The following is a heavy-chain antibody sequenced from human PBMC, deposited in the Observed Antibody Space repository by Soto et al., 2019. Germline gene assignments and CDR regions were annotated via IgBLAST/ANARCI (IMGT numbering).Heavy chain of an antibody. V-gene: IGHV1-69*01. CDR2: IIPIFGTA. CDR3: AGSEFYIAAELFDY. Sequence: QVQLVQSGAEVKKPGSSVKVSCKASGGTFSSYAISWVRQAPGQGLEWMGGIIPIFGTANYAQKFQGRATITADESTSTAYMELSSLRSEDTAVYYCAGSEFYIAAELFDYWGQGTLVTVSS. J-gene: IGHJ4*02. D-gene: IGHD6-13*01. CDR1: GGTFSSYA.